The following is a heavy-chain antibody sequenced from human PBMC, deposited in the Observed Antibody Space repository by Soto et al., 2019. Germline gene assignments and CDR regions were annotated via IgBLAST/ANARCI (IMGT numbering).Heavy chain of an antibody. Sequence: SETLSLTCTVSGGSISSYYWSWIRQPPGKGLEWIGYIYYSGSTNYNPSLKSRVTISVDTSKNQFSLKLSSVTAADTAVYYCARGSRALYNWNYNYFDYWGQGTLVTVSS. CDR2: IYYSGST. J-gene: IGHJ4*02. CDR3: ARGSRALYNWNYNYFDY. V-gene: IGHV4-59*01. D-gene: IGHD1-7*01. CDR1: GGSISSYY.